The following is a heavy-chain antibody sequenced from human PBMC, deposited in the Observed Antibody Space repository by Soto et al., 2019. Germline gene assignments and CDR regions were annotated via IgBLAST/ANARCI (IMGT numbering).Heavy chain of an antibody. CDR1: GFTFSSYS. CDR2: ISTSSTTI. CDR3: ARDSLYYYDSRGQSPDAFEI. J-gene: IGHJ3*02. V-gene: IGHV3-48*02. D-gene: IGHD3-22*01. Sequence: QLVESGGGLVQPGGSLRLSCAASGFTFSSYSMNWARQAPGKGLEWVSFISTSSTTIYYTDSVKGRFTVSRDNAKNTLYLQMNSLRDEDTAVYYCARDSLYYYDSRGQSPDAFEIWGQGTMVTVSS.